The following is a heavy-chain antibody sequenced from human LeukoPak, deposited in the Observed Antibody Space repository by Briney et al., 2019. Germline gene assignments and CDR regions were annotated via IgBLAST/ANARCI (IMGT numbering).Heavy chain of an antibody. Sequence: ASVKVSCKASGYTFTGNFMHWARQAPGQGLEWMGLINPDSGGANYAQKFQGRVTMTRDTSISTAYMELSRLRSDDTAVYYCASIGPELQLEPEYYFDCWGQGTLVTVSS. D-gene: IGHD1-1*01. V-gene: IGHV1-2*06. CDR2: INPDSGGA. J-gene: IGHJ4*02. CDR1: GYTFTGNF. CDR3: ASIGPELQLEPEYYFDC.